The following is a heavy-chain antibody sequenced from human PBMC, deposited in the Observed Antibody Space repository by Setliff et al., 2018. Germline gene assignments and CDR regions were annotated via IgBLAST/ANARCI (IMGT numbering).Heavy chain of an antibody. CDR1: GFMFRGCL. CDR2: IRQDGFEK. CDR3: ARDPAYGAFDI. J-gene: IGHJ3*02. D-gene: IGHD3-16*01. V-gene: IGHV3-7*03. Sequence: GGSLRLSCAASGFMFRGCLMAWVRQAPGKGLEWVASIRQDGFEKHYVDSVKGRFTISRDNAKNSLYLQMNGLRAEDTAVYYCARDPAYGAFDIWGQGTMVTVSS.